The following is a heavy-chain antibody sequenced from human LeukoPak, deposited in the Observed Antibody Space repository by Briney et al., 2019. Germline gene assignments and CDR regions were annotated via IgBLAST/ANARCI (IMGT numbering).Heavy chain of an antibody. CDR3: ARGVSHYDILTDLDY. CDR2: ISAYNGNT. Sequence: ASVKVSCKASGYTFTSYGISWVRQAPGQGLERMGWISAYNGNTNYAQKLQGRVTMTTDTSTSTAYMELRSLRSDDTAVYYCARGVSHYDILTDLDYWGQGTPVTVSS. D-gene: IGHD3-9*01. J-gene: IGHJ4*02. CDR1: GYTFTSYG. V-gene: IGHV1-18*04.